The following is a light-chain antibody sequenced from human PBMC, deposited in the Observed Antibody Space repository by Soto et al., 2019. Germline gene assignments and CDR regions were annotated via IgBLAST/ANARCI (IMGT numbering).Light chain of an antibody. CDR2: GAT. V-gene: IGKV1-12*01. CDR1: QGISSW. CDR3: QQANIFPWT. J-gene: IGKJ1*01. Sequence: DIQMTQSPSYVSASVGDRVTITCRASQGISSWLVWYQQKPGKAPKLLIYGATSLQSGIPCRFGGSGSGTYFTLTISSLPPEDFATYYWQQANIFPWTFGQGTKVEIK.